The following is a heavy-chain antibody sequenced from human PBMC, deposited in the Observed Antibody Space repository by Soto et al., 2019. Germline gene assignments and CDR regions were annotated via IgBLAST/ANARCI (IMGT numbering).Heavy chain of an antibody. V-gene: IGHV1-69*06. D-gene: IGHD2-21*02. CDR2: ILPVLGTI. J-gene: IGHJ4*02. CDR3: ASGTLFCAGDCYFEH. CDR1: KTTFSDYG. Sequence: QVQLVQSGPEVKKPGSSVNISCTAPKTTFSDYGLNWVRQAPGQGLEWMGGILPVLGTINYAQKFQGRVTINADKSSNTVYMAVSSLTSEDTAVYYCASGTLFCAGDCYFEHWGLGTVVTVSS.